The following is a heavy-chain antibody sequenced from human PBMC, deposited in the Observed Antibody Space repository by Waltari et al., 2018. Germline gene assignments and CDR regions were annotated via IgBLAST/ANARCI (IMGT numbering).Heavy chain of an antibody. CDR1: GGSISSSSYY. V-gene: IGHV4-39*01. CDR2: ICYSGST. J-gene: IGHJ6*02. Sequence: QLQLQESGPGLVKPSETLSLTCTVSGGSISSSSYYWGWLRQPPGKGREWIGSICYSGSTYYNPSLKSRVTISVDTSKNQFSLKLSSVTAADTAVYYCARQDPRPSGYSGYDYYYYYGMDVWGQGTTVTVSS. D-gene: IGHD5-12*01. CDR3: ARQDPRPSGYSGYDYYYYYGMDV.